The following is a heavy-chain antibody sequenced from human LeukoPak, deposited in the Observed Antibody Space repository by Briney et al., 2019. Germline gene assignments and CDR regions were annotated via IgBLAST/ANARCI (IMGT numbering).Heavy chain of an antibody. CDR1: GFTVSSNY. J-gene: IGHJ2*01. CDR2: IYSGGST. CDR3: ATVRGSGWTNWYFDF. V-gene: IGHV3-53*01. Sequence: GGSLRLSCAASGFTVSSNYMSWVRQAPGKGLEWVSVIYSGGSTYYADSVKGRFTISRDNSKNTLYLQMNSLRAEDTAIYYCATVRGSGWTNWYFDFWGRGTLVTVSS. D-gene: IGHD6-19*01.